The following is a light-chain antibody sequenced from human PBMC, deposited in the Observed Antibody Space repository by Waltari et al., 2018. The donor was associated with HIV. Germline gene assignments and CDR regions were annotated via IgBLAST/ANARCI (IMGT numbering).Light chain of an antibody. J-gene: IGLJ2*01. CDR2: GKN. CDR3: NSRDSSGNHLV. Sequence: SSELTQDPAVSVALGQTVRITCQGDSLRSYYASWYQQKPGQAPVLVIYGKNNRPPGIPHRFSGSSSGNTASLTIPGAQAEDEADYYCNSRDSSGNHLVFGGGTKLTVL. CDR1: SLRSYY. V-gene: IGLV3-19*01.